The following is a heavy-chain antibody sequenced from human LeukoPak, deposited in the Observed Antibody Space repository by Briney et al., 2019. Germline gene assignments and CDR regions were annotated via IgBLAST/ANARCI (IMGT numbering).Heavy chain of an antibody. J-gene: IGHJ3*02. CDR3: ARDDSSGRKAFDI. CDR1: GYTFTSYG. V-gene: IGHV1-18*01. CDR2: ISAYNGNT. D-gene: IGHD3-22*01. Sequence: WASVKVSCKASGYTFTSYGISWVRQAPGQGLEWMGWISAYNGNTNYAQKLQGRVTMTTDTSTSTAYMELRSLRSDATAVYHCARDDSSGRKAFDIWGQGTMVTVSS.